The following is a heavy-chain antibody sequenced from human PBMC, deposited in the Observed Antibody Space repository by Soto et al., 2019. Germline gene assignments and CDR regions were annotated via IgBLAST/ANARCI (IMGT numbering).Heavy chain of an antibody. D-gene: IGHD1-26*01. CDR1: GGPISSSNW. Sequence: PSETLSLTCSVSGGPISSSNWWSWVRQPPGKGLEWIGEIYHSGSTNYNPSLKSRVTISVDKSKNQFSLKLSSVTAADTAVYYCVIVIVGRPRFKHWAQRTLFRSSS. CDR2: IYHSGST. V-gene: IGHV4-4*02. J-gene: IGHJ4*02. CDR3: VIVIVGRPRFKH.